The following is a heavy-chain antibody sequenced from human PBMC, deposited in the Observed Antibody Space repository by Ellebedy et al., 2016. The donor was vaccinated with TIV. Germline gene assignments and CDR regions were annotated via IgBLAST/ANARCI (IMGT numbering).Heavy chain of an antibody. CDR2: ISSSSTI. V-gene: IGHV3-48*01. CDR3: ARGRFRFDY. D-gene: IGHD3-3*01. J-gene: IGHJ4*02. Sequence: GGSLRLXXAASGFTFSSYSMNWVRQAPGKGLEWVSYISSSSTIYYADSVKGRFTISRDNAKNSLYLQMNSLRAEDTAVYYCARGRFRFDYWGQGTLVTVSS. CDR1: GFTFSSYS.